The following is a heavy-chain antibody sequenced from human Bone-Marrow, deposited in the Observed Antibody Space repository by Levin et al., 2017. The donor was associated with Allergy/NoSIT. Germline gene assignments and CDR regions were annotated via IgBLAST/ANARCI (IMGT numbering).Heavy chain of an antibody. CDR3: ARQGQGYSYAGY. CDR1: GYSFSNYW. V-gene: IGHV5-51*01. Sequence: ASVKVSCKASGYSFSNYWIGWVRQKPGKGLEWIGIIFPSDSDTRYSPSFQGQVTISADKSTSTAHLQWSSLKASDTAMYYCARQGQGYSYAGYWGQGTLVTVSS. J-gene: IGHJ4*02. CDR2: IFPSDSDT. D-gene: IGHD5-18*01.